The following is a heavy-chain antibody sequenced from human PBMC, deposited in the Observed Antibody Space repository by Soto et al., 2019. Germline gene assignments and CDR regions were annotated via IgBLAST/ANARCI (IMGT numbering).Heavy chain of an antibody. CDR2: IYYSGST. D-gene: IGHD2-15*01. CDR1: GGSISSYY. CDR3: ARFGGWGAFDI. Sequence: SETLSLTCTVSGGSISSYYRSWIRQPPGKGLEWIGYIYYSGSTNYNPSLKSRVTISVDTSKNQFSLKLSSVTAADTAVYYCARFGGWGAFDIWGQGTMVTVSS. V-gene: IGHV4-59*01. J-gene: IGHJ3*02.